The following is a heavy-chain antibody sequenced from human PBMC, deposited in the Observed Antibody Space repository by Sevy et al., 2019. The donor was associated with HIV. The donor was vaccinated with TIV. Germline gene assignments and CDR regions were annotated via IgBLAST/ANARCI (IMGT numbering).Heavy chain of an antibody. CDR3: ARDGGGGKPFDY. CDR2: IYYSGST. V-gene: IGHV4-59*01. CDR1: GGSISSYY. D-gene: IGHD2-15*01. J-gene: IGHJ4*02. Sequence: SEILSLTCTVSGGSISSYYWSWIRQPPGKGLEWIGYIYYSGSTNYNPSLKSRVTISVDTSKNQFSLKLSSVTAADTAVYYCARDGGGGKPFDYWGQGTLVTVSS.